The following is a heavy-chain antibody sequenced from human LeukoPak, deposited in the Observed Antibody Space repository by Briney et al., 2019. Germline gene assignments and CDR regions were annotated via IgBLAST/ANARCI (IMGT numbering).Heavy chain of an antibody. J-gene: IGHJ6*03. Sequence: PSETLSLTCAVYGGSFSGYYWSWIRQPPGKGLEWSGEINHSGTTNYNPSLKSRVTISVDTSKNQFSLKLSSVTAADTAVYYCARPGITIFGVAPGYYMDVWGKGTTVTVSS. CDR3: ARPGITIFGVAPGYYMDV. D-gene: IGHD3-3*01. CDR2: INHSGTT. CDR1: GGSFSGYY. V-gene: IGHV4-34*01.